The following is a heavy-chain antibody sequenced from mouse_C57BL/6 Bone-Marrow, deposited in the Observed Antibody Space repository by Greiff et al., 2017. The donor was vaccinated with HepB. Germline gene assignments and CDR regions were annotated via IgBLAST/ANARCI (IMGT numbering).Heavy chain of an antibody. D-gene: IGHD2-10*01. V-gene: IGHV10-1*01. J-gene: IGHJ2*01. Sequence: EVKLMESGGGLVQPKGSLKLSCAASGFSFNTYAMNWVRQAPGKGLEWVARIRSKSNNYATYYADSVKDRFTISRDDSESMLYLQMNNLKTEDTAMYYCVRETYYGNYALDYWGQGTTLTVSS. CDR3: VRETYYGNYALDY. CDR1: GFSFNTYA. CDR2: IRSKSNNYAT.